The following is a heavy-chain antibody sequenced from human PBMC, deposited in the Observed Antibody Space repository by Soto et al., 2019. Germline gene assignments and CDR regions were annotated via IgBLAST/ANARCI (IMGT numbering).Heavy chain of an antibody. D-gene: IGHD2-15*01. V-gene: IGHV1-3*01. CDR3: ARGYCSGGSCLNWFDP. CDR2: INAGNGNT. CDR1: GYTFTSYA. Sequence: ASVKVSCKASGYTFTSYAMHWVRQAPGQRLEWMGWINAGNGNTKYSQKFQGRVTITRDTSASTAYMELSSLRSEDTAVYYCARGYCSGGSCLNWFDPWGQGTLVTVSS. J-gene: IGHJ5*02.